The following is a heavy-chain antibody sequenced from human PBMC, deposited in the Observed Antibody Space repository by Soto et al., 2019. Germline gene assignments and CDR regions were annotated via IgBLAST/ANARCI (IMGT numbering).Heavy chain of an antibody. J-gene: IGHJ4*02. V-gene: IGHV1-18*01. CDR2: ISAYNGNT. Sequence: ASVKVSCKASGYTYTSYGISWVRQAPGKGLEWMGWISAYNGNTNYAQKLRGRVTMTTDTSTSTAYMELRSLRSDDTAVYYCARDDYYDSSGYPIDYWGQGTLVTVSS. CDR1: GYTYTSYG. D-gene: IGHD3-22*01. CDR3: ARDDYYDSSGYPIDY.